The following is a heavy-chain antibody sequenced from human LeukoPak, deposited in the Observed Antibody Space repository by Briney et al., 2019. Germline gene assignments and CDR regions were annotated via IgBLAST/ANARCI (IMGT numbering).Heavy chain of an antibody. J-gene: IGHJ4*02. CDR3: ARGPLDVGRIAARRSGDY. D-gene: IGHD6-6*01. Sequence: SETLSLTCAVYGGSFSGYYWSWIRQPPGKGLEWIGEINHSGSTNYNPSLKSRVTISVDTSKNQFSLKLSSVTAAGTAVYYCARGPLDVGRIAARRSGDYWGQGTLVTVSS. CDR2: INHSGST. V-gene: IGHV4-34*01. CDR1: GGSFSGYY.